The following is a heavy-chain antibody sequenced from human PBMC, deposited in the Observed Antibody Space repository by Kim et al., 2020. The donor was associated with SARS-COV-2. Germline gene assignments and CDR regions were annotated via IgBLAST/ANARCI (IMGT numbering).Heavy chain of an antibody. CDR2: IKSKTDGGKT. V-gene: IGHV3-15*01. D-gene: IGHD6-6*01. CDR1: GFTFSNAW. Sequence: GGSLRLSCAASGFTFSNAWMSWVRQAPGKGLEWVGRIKSKTDGGKTDYAAPVKGRFTISRDDSKNTLYLQMNSLKTEDTAVYYCTTEKLSIAARPVFDYWGQGTLVTVSS. CDR3: TTEKLSIAARPVFDY. J-gene: IGHJ4*02.